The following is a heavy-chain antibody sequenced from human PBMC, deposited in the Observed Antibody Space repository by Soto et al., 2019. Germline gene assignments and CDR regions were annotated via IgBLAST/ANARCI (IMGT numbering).Heavy chain of an antibody. D-gene: IGHD5-18*01. CDR2: IIPIFGTA. Sequence: SVKVSCKASGGTFSSHAISWVRQAPGQGLEWMGGIIPIFGTANYAQKFQGRVTITADKSTSTAYMELSSLRSEDTAVYYCARDRDTAMAPHDAFDIWGQGTMVTVSS. V-gene: IGHV1-69*06. CDR1: GGTFSSHA. CDR3: ARDRDTAMAPHDAFDI. J-gene: IGHJ3*02.